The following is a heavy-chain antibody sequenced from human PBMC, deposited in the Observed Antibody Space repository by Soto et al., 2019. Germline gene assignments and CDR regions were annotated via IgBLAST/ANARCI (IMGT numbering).Heavy chain of an antibody. D-gene: IGHD3-22*01. CDR3: ARAPMYYFDSSGYPRHWFDP. CDR2: INPSGGIT. V-gene: IGHV1-46*01. CDR1: GYTFTSYY. J-gene: IGHJ5*02. Sequence: ASVKVSCKASGYTFTSYYMHWVRQAPGQGLEWMGIINPSGGITSYAQKFQGRVTMTRDTSTSTVYMELSSLRSEDTAVYYCARAPMYYFDSSGYPRHWFDPWGRGTLVTVSS.